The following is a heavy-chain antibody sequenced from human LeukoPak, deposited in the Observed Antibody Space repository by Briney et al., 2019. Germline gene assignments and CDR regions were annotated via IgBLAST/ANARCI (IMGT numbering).Heavy chain of an antibody. D-gene: IGHD6-13*01. CDR1: GASFSSYY. Sequence: SEALSLTCAVCGASFSSYYWGWIRQPPGKGLEWIGSIYYSGGTYYNPSLKSRVTISVDTSKNQFSLKLTSVTAADTAVYYYASHDSTTTYYFDYWGQGTLVTVSS. J-gene: IGHJ4*02. CDR2: IYYSGGT. V-gene: IGHV4-39*01. CDR3: ASHDSTTTYYFDY.